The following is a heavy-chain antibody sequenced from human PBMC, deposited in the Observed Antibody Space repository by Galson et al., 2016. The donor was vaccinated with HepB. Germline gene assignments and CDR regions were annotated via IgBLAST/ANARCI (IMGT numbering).Heavy chain of an antibody. Sequence: SETLSLTCTVSGDSITSDYWSWIRQPAGKGLEWIGRISTSGHIKYNPSLESRVTMSVDTSKNQFSLSLSSVTAADTAVYYCVRLLWPATRGAFHIWGQGTMVTVSS. CDR2: ISTSGHI. CDR1: GDSITSDY. CDR3: VRLLWPATRGAFHI. V-gene: IGHV4-4*07. D-gene: IGHD2-15*01. J-gene: IGHJ3*02.